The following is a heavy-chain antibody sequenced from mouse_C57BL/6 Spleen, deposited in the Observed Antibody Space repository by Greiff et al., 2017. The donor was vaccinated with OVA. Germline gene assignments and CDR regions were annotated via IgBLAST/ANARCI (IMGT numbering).Heavy chain of an antibody. Sequence: EVQLVESGGGLVKPGGSLKLSCAASGFTFSSYAMSWVRQTPEKRLEWVATISDGGSYTYYPDNVKGRFTISRDNAKNNLYLQMRHLKSEDTAMYYCARDSTVVATGYFDVWGTGTTVTVSS. J-gene: IGHJ1*03. D-gene: IGHD1-1*01. CDR1: GFTFSSYA. CDR3: ARDSTVVATGYFDV. CDR2: ISDGGSYT. V-gene: IGHV5-4*01.